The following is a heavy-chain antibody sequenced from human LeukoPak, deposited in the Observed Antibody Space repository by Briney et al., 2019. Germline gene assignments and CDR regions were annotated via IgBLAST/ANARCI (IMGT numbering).Heavy chain of an antibody. D-gene: IGHD3-22*01. CDR3: AKRGVVIRVILVGFHKEAYYFDS. Sequence: GGSLRLSCAVSGISLSHYGMSWVRQAPGKGLEWVAGISGSGGGTNYADSVKGRFTISRDNPKNTLYLQMNRLRAEDTAVYFCAKRGVVIRVILVGFHKEAYYFDSWGQGALVTVSS. V-gene: IGHV3-23*01. J-gene: IGHJ4*02. CDR1: GISLSHYG. CDR2: ISGSGGGT.